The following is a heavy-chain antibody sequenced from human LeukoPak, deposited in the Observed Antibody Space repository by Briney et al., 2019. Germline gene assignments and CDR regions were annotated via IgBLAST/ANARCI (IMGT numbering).Heavy chain of an antibody. V-gene: IGHV1-69*06. D-gene: IGHD1-14*01. Sequence: GASVEVSCKASGGTFSSYAISWVRQAPGQGLEWMGRIIPIFGTANYAQKFQGRVTITADKSTSTAYMELSSLRSEDTAVYYCARVYNINWFDPWGQGTLVTVSS. CDR1: GGTFSSYA. CDR3: ARVYNINWFDP. J-gene: IGHJ5*02. CDR2: IIPIFGTA.